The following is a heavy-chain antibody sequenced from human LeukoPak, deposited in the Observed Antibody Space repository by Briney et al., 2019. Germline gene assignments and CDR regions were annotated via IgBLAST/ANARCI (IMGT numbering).Heavy chain of an antibody. D-gene: IGHD1-26*01. V-gene: IGHV3-23*01. J-gene: IGHJ4*02. CDR3: VKSRRVGANQRGLFDY. CDR1: GFTFSNYA. Sequence: GGSLRLSCAGSGFTFSNYAMTWVRQAPGKGLEWASSVSGSGRNTFYPDSVEGRFTISRDNSKNTVYPQMNSLRADDTAVYYCVKSRRVGANQRGLFDYWGQGTLVTVSP. CDR2: VSGSGRNT.